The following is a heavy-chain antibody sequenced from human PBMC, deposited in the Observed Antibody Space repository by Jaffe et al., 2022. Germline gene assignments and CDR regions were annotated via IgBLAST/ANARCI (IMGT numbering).Heavy chain of an antibody. D-gene: IGHD3-16*02. Sequence: QVQLQESGPGLVKPSETLSLTCTVSGGSISSYYWSWIRQPPGKGLEWIGYIYYSGSTNYNPSLKSRVTISVDTSKNQFSLKLSSVTAADTAVYYCARVVQYYDYVWGSYRYTRHFDYWGQGTLVTVSS. CDR1: GGSISSYY. J-gene: IGHJ4*02. V-gene: IGHV4-59*01. CDR3: ARVVQYYDYVWGSYRYTRHFDY. CDR2: IYYSGST.